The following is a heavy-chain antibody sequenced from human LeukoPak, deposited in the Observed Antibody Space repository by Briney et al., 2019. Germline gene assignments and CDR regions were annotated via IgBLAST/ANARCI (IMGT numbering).Heavy chain of an antibody. CDR3: AREPSGWLQYPPPLDY. CDR1: GGSISRYY. CDR2: IYTSGST. J-gene: IGHJ4*02. D-gene: IGHD5-24*01. V-gene: IGHV4-4*07. Sequence: SQTLSLTYTFSGGSISRYYWSWIRQPAGKALEWIGRIYTSGSTNYNPSLKRRVTMSVDTSKNQCSLKLSSVTAADTAVYYCAREPSGWLQYPPPLDYWGQGNLVTVSS.